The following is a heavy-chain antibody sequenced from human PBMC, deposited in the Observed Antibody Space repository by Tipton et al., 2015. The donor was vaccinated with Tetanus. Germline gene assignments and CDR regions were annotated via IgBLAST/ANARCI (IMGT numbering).Heavy chain of an antibody. V-gene: IGHV3-7*01. CDR3: ARVMVVVAATNGMDV. CDR2: IKQDGSEK. D-gene: IGHD2-15*01. J-gene: IGHJ6*02. Sequence: GSLRLSCAASGFTFRSYWMSWVRQAPGKGLEWVANIKQDGSEKYYVDSVRGRFTISRDNAKNSLYLQMKSLRAEDTAVYYCARVMVVVAATNGMDVWGQGTTVTVSS. CDR1: GFTFRSYW.